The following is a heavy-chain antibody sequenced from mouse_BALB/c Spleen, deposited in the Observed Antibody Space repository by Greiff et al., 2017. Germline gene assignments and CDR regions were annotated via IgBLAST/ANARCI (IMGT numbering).Heavy chain of an antibody. CDR1: GYTFTDYY. V-gene: IGHV1-77*01. CDR2: IYPVSGNT. J-gene: IGHJ2*01. CDR3: ARSITTALFDY. D-gene: IGHD1-2*01. Sequence: VQLQQSGAELARPGASVKLSCKASGYTFTDYYINWVKQRTGQGLEWIGEIYPVSGNTYYNEKFKGKATLTADKSSSTAYMQLSSLTSEDSAVYFCARSITTALFDYWGQGTTLTVSS.